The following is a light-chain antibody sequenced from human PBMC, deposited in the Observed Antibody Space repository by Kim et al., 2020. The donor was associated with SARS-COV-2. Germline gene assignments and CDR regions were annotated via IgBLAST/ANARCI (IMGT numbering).Light chain of an antibody. Sequence: ETVMTQSPATLSVSPGQRVTLSCRASQSVGTSLAWYQQKPGQAPRLLIYGASTRVGGIPARYSGSGSGTEFTLSISSLQSEDFALYYCQKYDTWPPNFGPGTKVDIK. V-gene: IGKV3-15*01. CDR1: QSVGTS. CDR3: QKYDTWPPN. CDR2: GAS. J-gene: IGKJ3*01.